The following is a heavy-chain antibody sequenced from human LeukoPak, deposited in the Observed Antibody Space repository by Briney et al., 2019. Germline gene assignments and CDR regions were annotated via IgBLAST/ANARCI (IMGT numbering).Heavy chain of an antibody. CDR1: GFTFSSYW. D-gene: IGHD4-11*01. CDR3: AREADSNYAAFDY. Sequence: GGSLRLSCAASGFTFSSYWMSWVRQAPGKGLEWVANIKQDGSEKYYVDSVKGRFTISRDNAKNSLYLQMNSLRAEDTAVYYCAREADSNYAAFDYWGQGTLVTVSS. CDR2: IKQDGSEK. V-gene: IGHV3-7*01. J-gene: IGHJ4*02.